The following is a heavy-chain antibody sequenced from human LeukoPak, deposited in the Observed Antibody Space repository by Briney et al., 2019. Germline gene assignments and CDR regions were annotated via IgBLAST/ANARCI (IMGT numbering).Heavy chain of an antibody. V-gene: IGHV4-34*01. CDR3: ARGGKTYCGGDCYLDPYYYYYGMDV. J-gene: IGHJ6*02. CDR1: GGSFSGYY. CDR2: INHSGST. D-gene: IGHD2-21*02. Sequence: PSETLSLTRAVYGGSFSGYYWSWIRQPPGKGLEWIGEINHSGSTNYNPSLKSRVTISVDTSKNQFSLKLSSVTAADTAVYYCARGGKTYCGGDCYLDPYYYYYGMDVWGQGTTVTVSS.